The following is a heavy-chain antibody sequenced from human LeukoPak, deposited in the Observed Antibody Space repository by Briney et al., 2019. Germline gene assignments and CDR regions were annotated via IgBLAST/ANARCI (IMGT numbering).Heavy chain of an antibody. V-gene: IGHV3-43*02. D-gene: IGHD6-19*01. CDR3: AKERIAVAGRYYYYMDV. Sequence: PGGSLRLSCAASGFTFDDYAMHWVRQAPGKGLEWVSLISGDGGSTYYADSVKGRFTISRDNSKNSLYLQMNSLRTEDTALYYCAKERIAVAGRYYYYMDVWGKGTTVTVSS. CDR2: ISGDGGST. J-gene: IGHJ6*03. CDR1: GFTFDDYA.